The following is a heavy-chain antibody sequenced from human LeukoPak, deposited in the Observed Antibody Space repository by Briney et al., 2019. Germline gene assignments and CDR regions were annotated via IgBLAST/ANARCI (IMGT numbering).Heavy chain of an antibody. J-gene: IGHJ4*02. CDR3: ARGFAGYFDY. CDR2: IYHSGST. D-gene: IGHD2-21*01. Sequence: SKTLSLTCTVSGGSISSGGYSWSWIRQPPGKGLEWIGYIYHSGSTYYNPSLKSRVTISVDRSKNQFSLKLSSVTAADTAVYYCARGFAGYFDYWGQGTLVTVSS. CDR1: GGSISSGGYS. V-gene: IGHV4-30-2*01.